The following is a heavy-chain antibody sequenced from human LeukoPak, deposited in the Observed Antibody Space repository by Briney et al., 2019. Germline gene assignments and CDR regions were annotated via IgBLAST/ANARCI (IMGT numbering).Heavy chain of an antibody. CDR3: ARGGLVPAAMNDAFDI. Sequence: ASVKVSCKASGYTFTSYYMHWVRQAPGQGLEWMGIINPSGGSTSYAQKFQGRVTMTRDTSTSTVYMELSSLRSEDTAVYYCARGGLVPAAMNDAFDIWGQGTMVTVSS. V-gene: IGHV1-46*01. CDR2: INPSGGST. D-gene: IGHD2-2*01. J-gene: IGHJ3*02. CDR1: GYTFTSYY.